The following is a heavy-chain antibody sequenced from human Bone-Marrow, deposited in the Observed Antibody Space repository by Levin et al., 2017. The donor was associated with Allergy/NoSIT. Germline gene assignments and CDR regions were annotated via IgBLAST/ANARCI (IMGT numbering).Heavy chain of an antibody. Sequence: QAGGSLRLSCAASGFPFSSYAMSWLRQAPGKGLEWVSAITGSGVRTYYANSVKGRFTISRDNSKLTLYLHMNSLRADDTAVYFCAKVYFGELPLGSFDSWGQGTLVTVSS. CDR2: ITGSGVRT. J-gene: IGHJ4*02. CDR1: GFPFSSYA. D-gene: IGHD1-26*01. V-gene: IGHV3-23*01. CDR3: AKVYFGELPLGSFDS.